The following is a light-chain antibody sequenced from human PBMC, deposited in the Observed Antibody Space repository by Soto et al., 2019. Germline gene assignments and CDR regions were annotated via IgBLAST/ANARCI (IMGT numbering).Light chain of an antibody. CDR2: GAS. CDR1: QSVSSN. J-gene: IGKJ5*01. Sequence: EIVLTQSPFTLSLSPGESATLSCRSSQSVSSNFAWYQQKPGQAPRLVIYGASTRATGIPARFSGSGSGTEFTLTISSLQSEDFAVYYCQQYNNWPSITFGQGTRLEIK. CDR3: QQYNNWPSIT. V-gene: IGKV3-15*01.